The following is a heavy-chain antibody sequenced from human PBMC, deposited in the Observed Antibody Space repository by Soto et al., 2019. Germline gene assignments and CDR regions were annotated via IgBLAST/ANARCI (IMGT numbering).Heavy chain of an antibody. J-gene: IGHJ6*02. CDR1: GGTFSSYA. Sequence: QVQLVQSGAEVKKPGSSVKVSCKASGGTFSSYAISWVRQAPGQGLEWMGGIISIFGTANYAQKFQGRVTITADESTSTASMALSSLRSEDTAVYYCARPVPAAGYYYGMDVWGHGTTVTVSS. V-gene: IGHV1-69*12. CDR3: ARPVPAAGYYYGMDV. CDR2: IISIFGTA. D-gene: IGHD2-2*01.